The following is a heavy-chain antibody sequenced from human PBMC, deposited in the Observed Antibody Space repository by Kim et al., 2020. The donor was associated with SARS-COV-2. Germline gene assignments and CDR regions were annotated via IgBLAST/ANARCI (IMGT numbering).Heavy chain of an antibody. J-gene: IGHJ6*02. CDR3: AKDLTGYCFRCYYYYSMDF. Sequence: GGSLRLSCAASGFTFDDYAMNWVRQAPGKGLEWVSLISGDGGSTHYADSVKGRFTISRDNSKNSLYLQMNSLRTEDTALYYCAKDLTGYCFRCYYYYSMDFWGQGTTVTVSS. CDR2: ISGDGGST. D-gene: IGHD3-9*01. CDR1: GFTFDDYA. V-gene: IGHV3-43*02.